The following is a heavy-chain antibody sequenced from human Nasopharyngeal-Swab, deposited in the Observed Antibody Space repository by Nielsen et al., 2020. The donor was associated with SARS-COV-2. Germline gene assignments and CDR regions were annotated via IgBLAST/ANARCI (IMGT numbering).Heavy chain of an antibody. J-gene: IGHJ4*02. CDR3: ARDRNYYGSGVLDY. CDR2: ISRSGSTI. V-gene: IGHV3-11*01. Sequence: RQAPGKGLEWVSYISRSGSTIYYADSVKGRFTISRDNAKNSLYLQMNSLRAEDTAVYYCARDRNYYGSGVLDYWGQGTLVTVSS. D-gene: IGHD3-10*01.